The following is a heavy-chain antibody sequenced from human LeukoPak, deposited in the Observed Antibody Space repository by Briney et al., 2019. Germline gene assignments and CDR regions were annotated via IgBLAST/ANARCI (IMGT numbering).Heavy chain of an antibody. D-gene: IGHD6-6*01. V-gene: IGHV3-48*01. CDR1: GFTFSSYG. Sequence: EGSLRLSCAASGFTFSSYGMHWVRQAPGKGLEWVSYISNNKRTIYYADSVKGRFTISRDNAKNSLYLQMNSLRAEDTAVYYCARDGYSSSSLYWGQGTLVTVSS. CDR3: ARDGYSSSSLY. CDR2: ISNNKRTI. J-gene: IGHJ4*02.